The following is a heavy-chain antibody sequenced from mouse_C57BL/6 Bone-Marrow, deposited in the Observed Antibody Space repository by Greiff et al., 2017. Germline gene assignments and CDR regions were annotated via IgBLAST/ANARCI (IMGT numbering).Heavy chain of an antibody. CDR3: ARSSIINPFDY. Sequence: VQLQQPGAELVKPGASVKLSCKASGYSFTNYSMHWVKQSPGQSLEWIGVINPNYGTTSYNQKFKGKATLTVDPSASTAYMQLNSLTSEDSAVDYGARSSIINPFDYWGQGTTLTVSS. V-gene: IGHV1-39*01. CDR2: INPNYGTT. D-gene: IGHD1-1*01. CDR1: GYSFTNYS. J-gene: IGHJ2*01.